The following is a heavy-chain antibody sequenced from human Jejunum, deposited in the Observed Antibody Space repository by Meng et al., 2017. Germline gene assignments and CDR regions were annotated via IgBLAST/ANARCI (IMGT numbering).Heavy chain of an antibody. D-gene: IGHD3-10*01. V-gene: IGHV3-30*04. Sequence: GESLKISCVVSGLPFSRHAMHWFRQAPVKGLEWVGNVSYDGSKNFCADSVKGRCSISRDNSKNMVYLQMNSLRVDDTAVYYCAREIWTEASGTYYDYWGQGTLVTVSS. CDR3: AREIWTEASGTYYDY. J-gene: IGHJ4*02. CDR2: VSYDGSKN. CDR1: GLPFSRHA.